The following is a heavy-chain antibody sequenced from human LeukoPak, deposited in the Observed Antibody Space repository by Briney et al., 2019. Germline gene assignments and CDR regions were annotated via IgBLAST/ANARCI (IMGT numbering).Heavy chain of an antibody. CDR1: GLTFSSYS. CDR2: ISSSSSYI. J-gene: IGHJ4*02. Sequence: GGSLRLSCAASGLTFSSYSMNWVRQAPGKGLEWVSSISSSSSYIYYADSVKGRFTISRDNAKNSLYLQMNSLRAEDTAVYYCARDAGVGVVVPAAIWGQGTLVTVSS. D-gene: IGHD2-2*01. CDR3: ARDAGVGVVVPAAI. V-gene: IGHV3-21*01.